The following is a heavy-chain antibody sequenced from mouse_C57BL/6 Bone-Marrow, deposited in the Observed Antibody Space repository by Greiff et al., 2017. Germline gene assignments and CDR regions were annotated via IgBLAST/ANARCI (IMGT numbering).Heavy chain of an antibody. Sequence: QVQLQQSGPELVKPGASVKLSCKASGYTFTSYDINWVKQRPGQGLEWIGWIYPRDGSTKNNEKFKGKATLPVDTSSSTAYMVLHSLTSEDSAVYFCSRDYGSSYWYFDVWGAGTTVTVSS. CDR1: GYTFTSYD. D-gene: IGHD1-1*01. J-gene: IGHJ1*01. V-gene: IGHV1-85*01. CDR3: SRDYGSSYWYFDV. CDR2: IYPRDGST.